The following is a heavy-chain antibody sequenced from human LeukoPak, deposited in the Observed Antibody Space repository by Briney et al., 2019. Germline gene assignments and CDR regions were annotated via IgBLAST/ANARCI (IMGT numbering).Heavy chain of an antibody. V-gene: IGHV3-21*01. CDR3: ARDWGQQLVLASTYYFDY. J-gene: IGHJ4*02. CDR1: GFTFSSYS. CDR2: ISSSSSYI. D-gene: IGHD6-13*01. Sequence: GGSLRLSCAASGFTFSSYSMNWVRQAPGKGLEWVSSISSSSSYIYYADSVKGRFTISRDNAKNSLYLQMNSLRAEDTAVYYCARDWGQQLVLASTYYFDYWGQGTLVTVPS.